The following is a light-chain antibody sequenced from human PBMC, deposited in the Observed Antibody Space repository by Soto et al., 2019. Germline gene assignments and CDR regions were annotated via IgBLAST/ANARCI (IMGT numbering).Light chain of an antibody. Sequence: QSVLSQPASVSWSPGHSITIACTGTISDVGSHNLVSWYQQHPDKAPKLIIYEVNERPSGVSSRFSGSKSGNTASLTVSGLQPDDEADYHCCSFAGSNPFPYVFGTGTKVTVL. CDR2: EVN. J-gene: IGLJ1*01. CDR3: CSFAGSNPFPYV. V-gene: IGLV2-23*02. CDR1: ISDVGSHNL.